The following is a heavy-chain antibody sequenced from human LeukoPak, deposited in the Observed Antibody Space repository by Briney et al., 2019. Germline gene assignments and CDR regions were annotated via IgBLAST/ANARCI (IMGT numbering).Heavy chain of an antibody. V-gene: IGHV3-53*01. CDR1: GFTFSSYA. J-gene: IGHJ4*02. Sequence: PGGSLRLSCAASGFTFSSYAMSWVRQAPGKGLEWVSVIYSSGDTYYADSVKGRFTISRDNSKNTLYLQMNSLRAEDTAVYYCARDSYYGSGSYYRYTFDYWGQGTLVTVSS. CDR2: IYSSGDT. D-gene: IGHD3-10*01. CDR3: ARDSYYGSGSYYRYTFDY.